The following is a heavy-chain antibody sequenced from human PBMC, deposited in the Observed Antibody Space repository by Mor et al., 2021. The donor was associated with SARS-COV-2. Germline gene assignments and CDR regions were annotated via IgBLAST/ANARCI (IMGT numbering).Heavy chain of an antibody. D-gene: IGHD3-22*01. Sequence: PASVKGRFTISRENAKNSLYLQLNSLRAGDTAVYYCARGDSSALGGVHYYYGMDVWGQGTTVTV. J-gene: IGHJ6*02. CDR3: ARGDSSALGGVHYYYGMDV. V-gene: IGHV3-13*01.